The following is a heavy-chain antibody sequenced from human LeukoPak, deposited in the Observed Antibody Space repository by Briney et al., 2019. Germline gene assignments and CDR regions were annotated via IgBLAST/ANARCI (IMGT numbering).Heavy chain of an antibody. CDR3: ARTARVFDY. CDR2: IFTSGDT. J-gene: IGHJ4*02. D-gene: IGHD5-18*01. Sequence: SETLSLTCTVSGGSISSYYWSWIRQPAGKGLEVIGYIFTSGDTNYNPSLKSRVTMSLDTSKKQLSLTMSSVTAADTAVYYCARTARVFDYWGQGTLVTVSS. V-gene: IGHV4-4*09. CDR1: GGSISSYY.